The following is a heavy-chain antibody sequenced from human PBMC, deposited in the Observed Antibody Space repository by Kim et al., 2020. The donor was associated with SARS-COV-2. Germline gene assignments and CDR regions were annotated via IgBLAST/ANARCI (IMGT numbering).Heavy chain of an antibody. CDR3: ASALGH. CDR2: YTRGRT. V-gene: IGHV4-4*07. J-gene: IGHJ4*02. D-gene: IGHD3-16*02. Sequence: YTRGRTNYHPSLQSRVTMSVDMSKNQFSLKLSCVTAAHTAVYYCASALGHWGQGTLVTVSS.